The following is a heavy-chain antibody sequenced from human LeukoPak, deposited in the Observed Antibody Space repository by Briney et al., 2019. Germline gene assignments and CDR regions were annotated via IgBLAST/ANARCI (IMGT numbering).Heavy chain of an antibody. D-gene: IGHD3-10*01. CDR2: IYYSGST. CDR1: GGSISSSSYY. Sequence: NSSETLSLTCTVSGGSISSSSYYWGWIRQPPGKGLEWIGSIYYSGSTYYNPSLKSRVTISVDTSKNQFSLKLSSVTAADTAMYYCARDRGYNYYYGMDVWGQGTTVTVSS. J-gene: IGHJ6*02. V-gene: IGHV4-39*07. CDR3: ARDRGYNYYYGMDV.